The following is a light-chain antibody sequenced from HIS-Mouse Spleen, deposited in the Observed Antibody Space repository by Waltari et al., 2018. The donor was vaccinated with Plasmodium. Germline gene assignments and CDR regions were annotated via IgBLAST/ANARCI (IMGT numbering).Light chain of an antibody. J-gene: IGKJ4*01. CDR3: QQYYSTPLT. CDR2: WAS. CDR1: QSVLYSTNNKKY. Sequence: DIVMTQSPDSLAVSLGERATINCKSSQSVLYSTNNKKYLAWYQQKPVQPPKLLIYWASTRESGVPDRCSGSGSGTDFTLTSSSLQAEDVEVYYCQQYYSTPLTFGGGTKVEIK. V-gene: IGKV4-1*01.